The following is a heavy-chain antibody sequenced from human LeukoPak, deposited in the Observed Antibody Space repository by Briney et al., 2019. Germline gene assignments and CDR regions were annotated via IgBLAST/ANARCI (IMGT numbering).Heavy chain of an antibody. D-gene: IGHD1-14*01. CDR2: IYYSGST. CDR3: ARGNRQILFDY. Sequence: PSETLSLTCTVSGGSISSSSYYWGWIRQPPGKGLEWIGSIYYSGSTYYNPSLKSRVTISVDTSKNQFSLKLSSVTAADTAVYYCARGNRQILFDYWGQGTLVTVSS. J-gene: IGHJ4*02. CDR1: GGSISSSSYY. V-gene: IGHV4-39*07.